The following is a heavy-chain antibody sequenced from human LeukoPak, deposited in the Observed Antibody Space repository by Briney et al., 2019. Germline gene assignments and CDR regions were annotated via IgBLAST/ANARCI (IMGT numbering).Heavy chain of an antibody. CDR3: SEGYFEPFDH. CDR2: LSYTGKT. V-gene: IGHV4-59*01. CDR1: GASFSTSH. J-gene: IGHJ4*02. D-gene: IGHD2/OR15-2a*01. Sequence: PSETLSLTCAVSGASFSTSHWNWIRQLPGKGLEWIGCLSYTGKTDYNPSLTSRVTISLATSKNQVSLKLRSVTAADTAIYYCSEGYFEPFDHWGQGILVTVSS.